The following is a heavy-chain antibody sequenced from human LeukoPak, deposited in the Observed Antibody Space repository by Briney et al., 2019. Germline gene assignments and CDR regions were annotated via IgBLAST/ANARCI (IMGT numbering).Heavy chain of an antibody. CDR2: IYTSGTT. CDR3: ARTTMVRSRGNRYYFDY. CDR1: VGSISSYY. V-gene: IGHV4-4*07. Sequence: KPSETLSLTCTVSVGSISSYYWSWIRQPAGKGLEWIGRIYTSGTTNYNPSLKRRVTMSVDTSKNQFSLKLSSVTAADTAVYYCARTTMVRSRGNRYYFDYWGQGTLVTVSS. J-gene: IGHJ4*02. D-gene: IGHD3-10*01.